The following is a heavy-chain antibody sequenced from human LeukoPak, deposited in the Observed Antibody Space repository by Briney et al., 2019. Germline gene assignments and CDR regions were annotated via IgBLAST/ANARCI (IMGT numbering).Heavy chain of an antibody. CDR1: GVSISSGGYC. V-gene: IGHV4-30-2*01. D-gene: IGHD3-10*01. J-gene: IGHJ4*02. CDR2: IYHSAST. Sequence: PSQTLSLTCAVSGVSISSGGYCWSWLRQPPGKGLEWFGYIYHSASTYYNPSLKSPVTVSVHRSKNQFSLTLSSVTAADTAVYYCARVGVRGVIEYYFDYWGQGTLVTVSS. CDR3: ARVGVRGVIEYYFDY.